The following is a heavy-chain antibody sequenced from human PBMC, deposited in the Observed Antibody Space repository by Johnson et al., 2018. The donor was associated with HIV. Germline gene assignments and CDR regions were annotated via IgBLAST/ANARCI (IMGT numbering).Heavy chain of an antibody. CDR3: ARTTRYFDCDAFDI. CDR1: GFSFGDYG. V-gene: IGHV3-20*04. D-gene: IGHD3-9*01. Sequence: VQLVESGGGLVQPGGSLRLSCAASGFSFGDYGMTWVRQAPGKGLEWVSGINWNGGSTGYADSVTGRFTISRDNAKNSLYLQMNSLRAEDTALYYCARTTRYFDCDAFDIWGRGTMVTVSS. J-gene: IGHJ3*02. CDR2: INWNGGST.